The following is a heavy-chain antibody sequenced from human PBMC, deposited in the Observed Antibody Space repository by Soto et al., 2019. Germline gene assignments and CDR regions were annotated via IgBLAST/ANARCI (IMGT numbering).Heavy chain of an antibody. D-gene: IGHD5-12*01. CDR3: AKVPQMDASGYDPYYFDY. V-gene: IGHV3-9*01. CDR1: GFTFDDYA. Sequence: EVQLVESGGGLVQPGRSLRLSCAASGFTFDDYAMHWVRQAPGKGLEWVSGISWNSGSIGYADSVKGRFTISRDNAKNSLYLQMNSLRAEDTALYYCAKVPQMDASGYDPYYFDYWGQGTLVTVSS. J-gene: IGHJ4*02. CDR2: ISWNSGSI.